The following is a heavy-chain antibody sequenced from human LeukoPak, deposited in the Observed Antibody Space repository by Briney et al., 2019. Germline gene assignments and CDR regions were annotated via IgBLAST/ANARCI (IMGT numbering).Heavy chain of an antibody. J-gene: IGHJ6*03. CDR2: IWYDGSNK. CDR3: AKDTDAYGGDMDV. CDR1: GFTFSSYG. V-gene: IGHV3-33*06. D-gene: IGHD3-16*01. Sequence: PGRSLRLSCAASGFTFSSYGMHWVRQAPGKGLEWVAVIWYDGSNKYYADSVKGRFTISRDNSKNTLYLQMNSLSAEDTAVYYCAKDTDAYGGDMDVWAKGPRSPSP.